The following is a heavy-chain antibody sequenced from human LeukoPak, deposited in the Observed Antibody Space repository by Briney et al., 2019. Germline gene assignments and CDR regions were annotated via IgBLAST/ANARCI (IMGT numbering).Heavy chain of an antibody. J-gene: IGHJ4*02. CDR2: IYSGGST. Sequence: GGSLGLSCAASGFTVSSNYMSWVRQAPGKGLEWVSVIYSGGSTYYADSVKGRFTISRDNSKNTLYLQMNSLRAEDTAVYYCASSPTMVRGVMVYWGQGTLVTVSS. D-gene: IGHD3-10*01. CDR3: ASSPTMVRGVMVY. V-gene: IGHV3-53*01. CDR1: GFTVSSNY.